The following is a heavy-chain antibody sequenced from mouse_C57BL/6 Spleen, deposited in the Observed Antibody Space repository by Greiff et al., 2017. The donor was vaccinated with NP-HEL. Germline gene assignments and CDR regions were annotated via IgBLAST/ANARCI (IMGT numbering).Heavy chain of an antibody. CDR3: ARMEELDYFDY. CDR1: GYTFTSYG. CDR2: IYPRSGNT. Sequence: VQRVESGAELARPGASVKLSCKASGYTFTSYGISWVKQRTGQGLEWIGEIYPRSGNTYYNEKFKGKATLTADKSSSTAYMELRSLTSEDSAVYFCARMEELDYFDYWGQGTTLTVSS. J-gene: IGHJ2*01. V-gene: IGHV1-81*01.